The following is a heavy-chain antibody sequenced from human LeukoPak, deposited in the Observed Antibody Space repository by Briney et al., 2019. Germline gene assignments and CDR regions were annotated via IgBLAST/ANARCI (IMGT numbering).Heavy chain of an antibody. CDR2: ISDRRYI. J-gene: IGHJ6*03. Sequence: AGGFLRRSCAAPGFTLSSYGVSWVRQGPWEGVEGVSSISDRRYIYYAGSVKGRFTTSRDNAKNTLYLQMNSLRAEDTAVYYCARAQHMSPRFGELFRRTYYYYYMDVWGKGTTVTVSS. D-gene: IGHD3-10*01. CDR1: GFTLSSYG. V-gene: IGHV3-21*01. CDR3: ARAQHMSPRFGELFRRTYYYYYMDV.